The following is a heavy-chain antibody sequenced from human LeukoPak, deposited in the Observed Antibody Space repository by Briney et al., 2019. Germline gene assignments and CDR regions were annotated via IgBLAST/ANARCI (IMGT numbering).Heavy chain of an antibody. CDR2: ISYDGSNK. D-gene: IGHD7-27*01. CDR3: ARGLGLWYFDL. Sequence: GGSLRLSCAASGFILSDYNMHWVRQAPGKGLEWVAVISYDGSNKYYADSVKGRFTISRDNSKNTLYLQMNSLRAEDTAVYYCARGLGLWYFDLWGRGTLVTVSS. V-gene: IGHV3-30*04. J-gene: IGHJ2*01. CDR1: GFILSDYN.